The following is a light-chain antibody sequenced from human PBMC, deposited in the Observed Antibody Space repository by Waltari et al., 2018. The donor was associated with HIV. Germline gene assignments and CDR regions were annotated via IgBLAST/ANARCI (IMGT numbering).Light chain of an antibody. Sequence: SSELTQDPAVSVALGQTVKITCQGDNLRTYYASWYQQKPSQAPVLVSYGKNRRPAEIRDRFSSSASRNTASLIITGAQAEDEAEYYCKTRDRSGNLYVFGTGTTVTVL. CDR1: NLRTYY. CDR3: KTRDRSGNLYV. CDR2: GKN. V-gene: IGLV3-19*01. J-gene: IGLJ1*01.